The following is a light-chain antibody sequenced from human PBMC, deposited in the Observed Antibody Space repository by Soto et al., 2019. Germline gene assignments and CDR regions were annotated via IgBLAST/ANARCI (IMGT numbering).Light chain of an antibody. CDR2: GAS. CDR1: QSVSSD. J-gene: IGKJ1*01. V-gene: IGKV3-15*01. Sequence: ETVMTQSPATLSVSPGERATLSCRASQSVSSDLAWYQQKRGQAPRLLIYGASTRATGIPARFSGSGSGTEFTLIISSLQSEDFAVYYCQQYYNWPWTFGPGTKVEI. CDR3: QQYYNWPWT.